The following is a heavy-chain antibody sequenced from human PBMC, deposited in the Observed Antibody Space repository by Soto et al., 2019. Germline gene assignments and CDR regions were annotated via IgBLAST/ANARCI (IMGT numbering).Heavy chain of an antibody. CDR2: ISSTGAT. V-gene: IGHV4-39*01. D-gene: IGHD6-13*01. CDR3: ARHTEHHVSSCYGLEF. CDR1: GVSISSVRSS. J-gene: IGHJ4*02. Sequence: QLQESGPRLVKPSETLSLTCGVSGVSISSVRSSWGWIRQPPGKGLEWIATISSTGATWHRPSLQSRLTMSVDTSNNEVSVRLSSVTAADTAIYYCARHTEHHVSSCYGLEFWGRGIPVTVSS.